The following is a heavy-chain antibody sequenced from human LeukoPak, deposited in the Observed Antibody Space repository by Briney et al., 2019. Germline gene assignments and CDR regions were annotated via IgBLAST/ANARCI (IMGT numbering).Heavy chain of an antibody. CDR2: IKQDGSEK. CDR1: GFTFSSYW. D-gene: IGHD3-22*01. J-gene: IGHJ4*02. Sequence: GGSLRLSCAASGFTFSSYWMSWVRQAPGKGLEWVANIKQDGSEKYYVDSVKGRFTISRDNAKNSLYLQMNSLRAEDTAVYYCAAYDSSGYYWVFDYWGQGTLVTVSS. V-gene: IGHV3-7*01. CDR3: AAYDSSGYYWVFDY.